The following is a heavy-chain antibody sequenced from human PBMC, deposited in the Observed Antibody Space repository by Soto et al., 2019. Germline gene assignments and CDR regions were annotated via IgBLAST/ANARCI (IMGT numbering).Heavy chain of an antibody. J-gene: IGHJ4*02. V-gene: IGHV3-48*01. Sequence: GGSLRLSCAASGFTFSSYSMNWVRQAPGKGLEWVSYISTSSSTIYYADSVKGRFTISRDNARNSLYLQMNSLRAEDTAVYYCARGPVYAIPTYFDYWGQGTLVTVSS. CDR3: ARGPVYAIPTYFDY. D-gene: IGHD2-8*01. CDR1: GFTFSSYS. CDR2: ISTSSSTI.